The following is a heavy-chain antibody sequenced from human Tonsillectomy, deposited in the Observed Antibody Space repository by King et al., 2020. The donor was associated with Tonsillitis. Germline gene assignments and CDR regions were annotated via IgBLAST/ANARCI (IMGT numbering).Heavy chain of an antibody. CDR3: ARASGYSYAQMGWYFDL. CDR2: ISSSSGTI. D-gene: IGHD5-18*01. J-gene: IGHJ2*01. Sequence: VQLVESGGGLVQPGGSLRLSCAASGFTFSTYNMNWVRQVPGKGLEWVSYISSSSGTIYYADSVKGRFTISRDNAKNSLYLQMNSLRAEDTAGYYCARASGYSYAQMGWYFDLWGRGTLVTVSS. V-gene: IGHV3-48*01. CDR1: GFTFSTYN.